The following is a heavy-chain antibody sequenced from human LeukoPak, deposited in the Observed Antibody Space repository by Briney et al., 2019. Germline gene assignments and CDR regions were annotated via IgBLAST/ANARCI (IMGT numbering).Heavy chain of an antibody. CDR2: IYHSGST. CDR3: ARGDSTVTPKYFQY. J-gene: IGHJ1*01. Sequence: PSETLSLTCAVSGGSISSSNWWSWVRQPPGKGLEWIGEIYHSGSTNYNPSLKSRVTISVDKSKNQFSLKLSSVTAADTAVYYCARGDSTVTPKYFQYWGQGTLVTVSS. CDR1: GGSISSSNW. V-gene: IGHV4-4*02. D-gene: IGHD4-23*01.